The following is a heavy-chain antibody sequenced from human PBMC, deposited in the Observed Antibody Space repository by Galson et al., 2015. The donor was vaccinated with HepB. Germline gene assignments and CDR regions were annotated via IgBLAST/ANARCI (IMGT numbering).Heavy chain of an antibody. CDR1: GYTFTDYV. CDR3: ARSPLRFLDWLPYYDYYYMDV. Sequence: SVKVSCKASGYTFTDYVVNWVQQAPGQGLEWMGWMNTNTGKPTYAPGFAGRFVFSLDTSVTTAYLQISNLETDDTAVYYCARSPLRFLDWLPYYDYYYMDVWGEGTTVTVSS. J-gene: IGHJ6*03. V-gene: IGHV7-4-1*02. D-gene: IGHD3-3*01. CDR2: MNTNTGKP.